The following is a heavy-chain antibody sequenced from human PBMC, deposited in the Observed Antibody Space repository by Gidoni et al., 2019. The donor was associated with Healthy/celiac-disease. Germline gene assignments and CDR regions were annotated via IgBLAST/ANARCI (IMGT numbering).Heavy chain of an antibody. J-gene: IGHJ5*02. Sequence: QVQLVQSGAEVKKPGASVKVSCKASGYTFTSYAMHWVRQAPGQRLEWMGWINAGNGNTKYSQKFQGRVTITRDTSASTAYMELSSRRSEDTAVYYCARIAPPGWFDPWGQGTLVTVSS. CDR1: GYTFTSYA. CDR3: ARIAPPGWFDP. D-gene: IGHD6-13*01. V-gene: IGHV1-3*01. CDR2: INAGNGNT.